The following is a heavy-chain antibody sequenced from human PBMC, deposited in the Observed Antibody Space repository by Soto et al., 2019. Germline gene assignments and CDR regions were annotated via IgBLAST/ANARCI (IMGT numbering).Heavy chain of an antibody. V-gene: IGHV1-46*01. CDR2: INPSGGST. CDR3: ARDRYCGGDCHHSDAFDI. J-gene: IGHJ3*02. D-gene: IGHD2-21*02. Sequence: ASVKVSCKASGYTFTSYYMHWVRQAPGQGLEWMGIINPSGGSTSYAQKFQGRVTMTRDTSTSTVYMELSSLRSEDTAVYYCARDRYCGGDCHHSDAFDIWGQGTMVTVSS. CDR1: GYTFTSYY.